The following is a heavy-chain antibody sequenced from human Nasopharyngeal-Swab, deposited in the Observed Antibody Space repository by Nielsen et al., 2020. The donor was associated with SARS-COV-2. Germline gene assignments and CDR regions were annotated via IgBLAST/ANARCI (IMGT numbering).Heavy chain of an antibody. D-gene: IGHD4-23*01. J-gene: IGHJ6*02. CDR3: ARAHYGGTYYYYYGMDV. Sequence: GESLKISCSASGFTFSSYDMHWVRQATGKGLEWVSAIGTAGDTYYPGSVKGRFTIPRENATNSLYLQMNSLRAGDTAVYYCARAHYGGTYYYYYGMDVWGQGTTVTVSS. CDR1: GFTFSSYD. CDR2: IGTAGDT. V-gene: IGHV3-13*01.